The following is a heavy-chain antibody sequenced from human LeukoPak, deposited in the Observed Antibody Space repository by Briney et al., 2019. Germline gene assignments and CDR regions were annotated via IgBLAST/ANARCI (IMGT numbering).Heavy chain of an antibody. J-gene: IGHJ4*02. V-gene: IGHV3-15*01. CDR2: IKSKTDGGTT. CDR1: GFTFSNAW. Sequence: PGGSLRLSCAASGFTFSNAWMSWVRQAPGKGLEWVGRIKSKTDGGTTDYAAPVKGRFTISRDDSKNTLYLQMNSLKTEDTAVYYCTTDPEIYNWNQLDYWGQGTLVTVSS. CDR3: TTDPEIYNWNQLDY. D-gene: IGHD1-20*01.